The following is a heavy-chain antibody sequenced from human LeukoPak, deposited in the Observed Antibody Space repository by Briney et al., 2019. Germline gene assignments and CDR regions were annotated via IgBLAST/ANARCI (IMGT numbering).Heavy chain of an antibody. CDR2: ISAYNGNT. Sequence: GASVKVSCKASGYTLTSYGISWVRQAPGQGLEWIGWISAYNGNTNYAQKLQGRVTMTTDTSTSTAYMELRSLRSDDTAVYYCARDRALFYYGSGSYSIDYWGQGTLVTVSS. J-gene: IGHJ4*02. V-gene: IGHV1-18*04. CDR3: ARDRALFYYGSGSYSIDY. D-gene: IGHD3-10*01. CDR1: GYTLTSYG.